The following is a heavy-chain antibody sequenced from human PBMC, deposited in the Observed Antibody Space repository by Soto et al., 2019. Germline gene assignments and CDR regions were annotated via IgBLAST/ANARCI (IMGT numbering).Heavy chain of an antibody. D-gene: IGHD1-26*01. CDR2: IVVGSGNT. CDR3: AAESGGGGSYRVDY. CDR1: GFTFTSSA. J-gene: IGHJ4*02. V-gene: IGHV1-58*01. Sequence: SVKVSCKASGFTFTSSAVQWVRQARGQRLEWIGWIVVGSGNTNYAQKFQERVTITRDMSTSTAYMELSSLRSEDTAVYYCAAESGGGGSYRVDYWGQGTLVTVSS.